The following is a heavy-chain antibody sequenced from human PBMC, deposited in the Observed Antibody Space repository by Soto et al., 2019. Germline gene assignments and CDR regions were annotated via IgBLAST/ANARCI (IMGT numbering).Heavy chain of an antibody. J-gene: IGHJ4*02. V-gene: IGHV4-61*08. D-gene: IGHD2-8*02. CDR3: ARDKITGLFDY. CDR2: IYYSGST. CDR1: GGSISSGGYY. Sequence: SETLSLTCTVSGGSISSGGYYWSWIRQPPGKGLEWIGYIYYSGSTNYNPSLKSRVTISVDTSKNQFSLRLSSVTAADTAVYYCARDKITGLFDYWGQGTLVTVSS.